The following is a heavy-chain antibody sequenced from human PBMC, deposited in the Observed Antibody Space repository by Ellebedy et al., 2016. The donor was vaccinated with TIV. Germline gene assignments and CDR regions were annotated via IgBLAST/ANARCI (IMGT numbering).Heavy chain of an antibody. CDR3: AREVGANFGNAFDI. D-gene: IGHD1-26*01. CDR1: GGSISSYY. J-gene: IGHJ3*02. Sequence: MPSETLSLTCTVSGGSISSYYWSWIRQPPGKGLEWIGYIYYSGCTNYNPALKSRVTISVDTSKNQFTLKLSSVTAADTAVYYCAREVGANFGNAFDIWGQGTMVTVSS. CDR2: IYYSGCT. V-gene: IGHV4-59*01.